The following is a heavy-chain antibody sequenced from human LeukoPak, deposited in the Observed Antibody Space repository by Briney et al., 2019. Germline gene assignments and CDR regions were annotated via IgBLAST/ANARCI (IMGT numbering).Heavy chain of an antibody. D-gene: IGHD3-10*01. V-gene: IGHV3-53*01. CDR1: GFTVSSNY. CDR2: IYSGGTT. Sequence: PGGSLRLSCAASGFTVSSNYMSWVRQAPGKGLEWVSVIYSGGTTYYADSVKDRFTISRDNSKNRLYLQMNSLRAEDTAVYYCARDSYYGSGSYYRYTFDYWGQGTLVTVS. CDR3: ARDSYYGSGSYYRYTFDY. J-gene: IGHJ4*02.